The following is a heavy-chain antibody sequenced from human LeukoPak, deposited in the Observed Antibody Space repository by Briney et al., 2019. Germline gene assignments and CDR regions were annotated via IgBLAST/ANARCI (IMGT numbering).Heavy chain of an antibody. Sequence: GGSLRLSCAASGFTFSSYGMHWVRQAPGKGLEWVAVIWYGGSNKYYADSVKGRFTISRDNSKNTLYLQMNSLRAEVTAVYYCAKQTTVVKGLDYWGQGTLVTVSS. J-gene: IGHJ4*02. V-gene: IGHV3-30*02. D-gene: IGHD4-23*01. CDR2: IWYGGSNK. CDR3: AKQTTVVKGLDY. CDR1: GFTFSSYG.